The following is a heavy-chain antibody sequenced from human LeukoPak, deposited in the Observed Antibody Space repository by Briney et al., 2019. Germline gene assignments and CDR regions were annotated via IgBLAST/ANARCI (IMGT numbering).Heavy chain of an antibody. V-gene: IGHV3-23*01. Sequence: GGSLRLSCAASGFAFSNFAMSWLRQAPGKGLEWVSGISVSGDRTYYADSVRGRFTISRGNSKNTLYLQMNNLRDDDTAVYYCAKQSTARSLGEGGQGTLVSVSS. CDR3: AKQSTARSLGE. D-gene: IGHD6-6*01. CDR1: GFAFSNFA. CDR2: ISVSGDRT. J-gene: IGHJ4*02.